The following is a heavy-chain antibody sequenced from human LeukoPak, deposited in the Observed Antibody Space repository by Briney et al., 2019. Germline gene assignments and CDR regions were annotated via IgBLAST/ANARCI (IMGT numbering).Heavy chain of an antibody. CDR1: GFTFSGYS. J-gene: IGHJ6*03. CDR2: ISSSSSYI. CDR3: ARDGNRDGDMDV. V-gene: IGHV3-21*01. Sequence: GGSLRLSCAASGFTFSGYSMNWVRQAPGKGLEWVSSISSSSSYIYYADSMKGRFTVSRDSAKRSLYLQMNSLRAEDTAVYYCARDGNRDGDMDVWGKGTTVTVSS. D-gene: IGHD1-1*01.